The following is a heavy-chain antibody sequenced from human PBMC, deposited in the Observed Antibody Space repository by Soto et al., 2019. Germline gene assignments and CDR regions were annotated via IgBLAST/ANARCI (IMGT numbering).Heavy chain of an antibody. CDR2: LYYIGRA. Sequence: SEPLSLTCTVSGGSITNYYWSWIRQPPGKGLEWIGYLYYIGRANYIPSLPSRVTMSLDTSKTQFSLKLSSVTTADTAVYYCPSQYVRRSSSSSFDPWGQETLVTVSS. CDR1: GGSITNYY. V-gene: IGHV4-59*01. CDR3: PSQYVRRSSSSSFDP. J-gene: IGHJ5*02. D-gene: IGHD6-6*01.